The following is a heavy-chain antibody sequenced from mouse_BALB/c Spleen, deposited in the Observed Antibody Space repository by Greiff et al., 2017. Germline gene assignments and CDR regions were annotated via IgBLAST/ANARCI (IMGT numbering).Heavy chain of an antibody. J-gene: IGHJ4*01. Sequence: EVQGVESGGGLVKPGGSLKLSCAASGFTFSSYAMSWVRQSPEKRLEWVAEISSGGSYTYYLDTVTGRFTISRDNAKNTLYLEMSSLRSEDTAMYYCAKDSSGPMDYWGQGTSVTVSS. CDR3: AKDSSGPMDY. D-gene: IGHD3-2*01. V-gene: IGHV5-9-4*01. CDR1: GFTFSSYA. CDR2: ISSGGSYT.